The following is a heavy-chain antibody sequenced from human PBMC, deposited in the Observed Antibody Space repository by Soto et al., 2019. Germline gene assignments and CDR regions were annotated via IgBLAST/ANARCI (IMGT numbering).Heavy chain of an antibody. CDR1: GFTFTRYS. Sequence: LRLSCAASGFTFTRYSMNWVRQAPGKGLEWVSSISSTTNYIYYGDSMKGRFTISRDNAKNSLYLEMNSLRAEDTAVYYCARESEGLTSNFDYWGQGTLVTVSS. CDR2: ISSTTNYI. V-gene: IGHV3-21*06. CDR3: ARESEGLTSNFDY. J-gene: IGHJ4*02.